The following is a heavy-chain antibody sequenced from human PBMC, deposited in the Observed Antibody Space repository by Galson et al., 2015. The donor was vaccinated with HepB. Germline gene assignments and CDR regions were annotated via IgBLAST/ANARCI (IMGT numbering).Heavy chain of an antibody. CDR2: IDPSDSYT. CDR1: GYSFTSYW. Sequence: QSGAEVKKPGESLRISCKGSGYSFTSYWITWVRQMPGKGLEWMGRIDPSDSYTKYSPSFQGHVTILADKSIGTAYLQWSSLKASDTAMYYCARLPYSSIWYEGDYWGRGTLVTVSS. V-gene: IGHV5-10-1*01. D-gene: IGHD6-13*01. J-gene: IGHJ4*02. CDR3: ARLPYSSIWYEGDY.